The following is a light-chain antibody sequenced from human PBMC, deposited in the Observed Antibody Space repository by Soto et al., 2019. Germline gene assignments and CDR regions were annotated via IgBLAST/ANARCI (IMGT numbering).Light chain of an antibody. CDR2: DAS. Sequence: DSQMTQSPSTLSASAGDRVTITCRASQSISSWLAWYQQKPGKAPKLLIYDASSLESGVPSRFRGSGSGTEFTLTISSLQPDDSATYYGQQYSSYLPTFGGGTKVEIK. CDR3: QQYSSYLPT. CDR1: QSISSW. J-gene: IGKJ4*01. V-gene: IGKV1-5*01.